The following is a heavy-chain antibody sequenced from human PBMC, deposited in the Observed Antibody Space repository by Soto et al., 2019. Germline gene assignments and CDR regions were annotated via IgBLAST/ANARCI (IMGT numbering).Heavy chain of an antibody. CDR2: IYYTGIT. D-gene: IGHD7-27*01. Sequence: SETLSLTCTVSGGSVSGGSYYWTWIRQPPGKGLEWIGYIYYTGITHYNPSLKSRVTMSVDTSKNQFSLKLVSVTAADTAVYYCARDYVTGDRFAYWGQGSLVTVSS. CDR1: GGSVSGGSYY. J-gene: IGHJ4*02. V-gene: IGHV4-61*01. CDR3: ARDYVTGDRFAY.